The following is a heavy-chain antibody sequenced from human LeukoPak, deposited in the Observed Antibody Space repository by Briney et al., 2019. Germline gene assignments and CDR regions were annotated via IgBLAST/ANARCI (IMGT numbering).Heavy chain of an antibody. J-gene: IGHJ4*02. CDR1: GYTLTELS. CDR3: ATAYMGRSDRRYYYEVRYFDY. Sequence: GASVKVSCKVSGYTLTELSMHWVRQAPGKGLEWMGGFDPEDGETIYAQKFQGRVTMTEDTSTDTAYMELSSLRSEDTAVYYCATAYMGRSDRRYYYEVRYFDYWGQGTLVTVSS. D-gene: IGHD3-22*01. CDR2: FDPEDGET. V-gene: IGHV1-24*01.